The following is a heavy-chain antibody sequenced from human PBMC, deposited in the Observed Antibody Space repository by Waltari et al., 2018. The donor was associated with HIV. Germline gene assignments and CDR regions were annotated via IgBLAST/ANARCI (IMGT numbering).Heavy chain of an antibody. CDR1: GGTFSSYA. V-gene: IGHV1-69*01. Sequence: QVQLVQSGAEVKKPGSSVKVSCKASGGTFSSYAISWVRQAPGQGLEGLGGIIPIFGTANYAQKFQGRGTITADESTGTAYMELSSLRSEDTAVYYGARGGSEMAGLDYWGQGTLVTVAS. D-gene: IGHD6-19*01. CDR3: ARGGSEMAGLDY. J-gene: IGHJ4*02. CDR2: IIPIFGTA.